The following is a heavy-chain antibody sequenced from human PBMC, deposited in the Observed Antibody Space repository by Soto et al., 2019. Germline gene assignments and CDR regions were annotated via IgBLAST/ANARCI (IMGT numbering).Heavy chain of an antibody. Sequence: ASVKVSCKASGYTFTSYDINWVRQTAGQGLEWMGWMSPKTANTGYAQKFQDRVTMTRSTSISTAYMELSSLTSEDTAVYYCTGGPPNWGFDAWGQGTPVTVSS. J-gene: IGHJ5*01. CDR2: MSPKTANT. CDR3: TGGPPNWGFDA. CDR1: GYTFTSYD. D-gene: IGHD7-27*01. V-gene: IGHV1-8*01.